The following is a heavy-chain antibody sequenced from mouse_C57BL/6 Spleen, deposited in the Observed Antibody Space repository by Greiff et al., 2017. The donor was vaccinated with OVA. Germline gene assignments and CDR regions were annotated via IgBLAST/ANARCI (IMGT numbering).Heavy chain of an antibody. J-gene: IGHJ3*01. Sequence: QVHVKQSGAELMKPGASVKLSCKATGYTFTGYWIEWVKQRPGHGLEWIGEILPGSGNTNYNEKLKGKATFTAVTSSNTSYMLLSSLTTEDSAIYYCARYGYYGSSYGFAYWGQGTLVTVSA. V-gene: IGHV1-9*01. CDR1: GYTFTGYW. D-gene: IGHD1-1*01. CDR3: ARYGYYGSSYGFAY. CDR2: ILPGSGNT.